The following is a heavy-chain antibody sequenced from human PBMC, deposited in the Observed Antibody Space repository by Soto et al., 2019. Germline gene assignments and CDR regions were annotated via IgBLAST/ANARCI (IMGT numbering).Heavy chain of an antibody. D-gene: IGHD2-2*01. J-gene: IGHJ4*02. CDR1: GFTFSSYG. Sequence: PGGSLRLSCAASGFTFSSYGMHWVRQAPGKGLEWVAVISYDGSNKYYADSVKGRFTISRDNSKNTLYLQMNSLRAEDTAVYYCAKFGRYGYCSSTNCPAFDYWGQGTLVTVSS. V-gene: IGHV3-30*18. CDR3: AKFGRYGYCSSTNCPAFDY. CDR2: ISYDGSNK.